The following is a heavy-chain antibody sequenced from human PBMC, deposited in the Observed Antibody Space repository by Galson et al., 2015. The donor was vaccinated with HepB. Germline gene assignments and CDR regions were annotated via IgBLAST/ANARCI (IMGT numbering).Heavy chain of an antibody. CDR3: AKDPETYHYDRTGYYYYYGMDV. V-gene: IGHV3-30*18. CDR1: GFIFNDYG. D-gene: IGHD3-22*01. Sequence: SLRLSCAASGFIFNDYGMHWVRQAPGKGLEWVAVISYDGSKEFYANSVKGRFTISRDNSKNTLDLQMNSLRGEDTAVYYCAKDPETYHYDRTGYYYYYGMDVWGQGTTATVSS. J-gene: IGHJ6*02. CDR2: ISYDGSKE.